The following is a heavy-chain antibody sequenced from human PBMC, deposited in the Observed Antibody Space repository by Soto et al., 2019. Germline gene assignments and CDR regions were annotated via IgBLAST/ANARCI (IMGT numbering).Heavy chain of an antibody. Sequence: GGSLRLSCAASGFTFSSYAMSWVRQAPGKGLEWVSAISGSGSNKYYADSVKGRFTISRDNSKNTLYLQMNSLRAEDTAVYYCAREYGSGSYYKYYFDYWGQGTLVTVSS. CDR2: ISGSGSNK. CDR3: AREYGSGSYYKYYFDY. J-gene: IGHJ4*02. D-gene: IGHD3-10*01. V-gene: IGHV3-23*01. CDR1: GFTFSSYA.